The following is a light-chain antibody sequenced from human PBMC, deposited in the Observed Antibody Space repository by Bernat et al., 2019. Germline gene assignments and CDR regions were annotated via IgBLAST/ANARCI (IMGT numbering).Light chain of an antibody. CDR3: QQYDTWT. CDR1: QSVKSW. V-gene: IGKV1-5*03. J-gene: IGKJ1*01. Sequence: DIQMTQSPSTLSASVGDTVTITCRASQSVKSWLAWYQQKPGKAPKLLIYKASRLEGGVPSRFSGSGSATEFTLTISSLQPDDFATYYCQQYDTWTFGQGTKLDI. CDR2: KAS.